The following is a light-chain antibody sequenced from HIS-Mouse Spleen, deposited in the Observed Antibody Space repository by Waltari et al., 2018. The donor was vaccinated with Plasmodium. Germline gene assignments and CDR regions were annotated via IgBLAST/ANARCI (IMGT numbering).Light chain of an antibody. CDR2: EGS. CDR1: SSDVGSYNL. CDR3: CSYAGSSTFVV. J-gene: IGLJ2*01. Sequence: QSALTQPASVSGSPGQSITISCTGTSSDVGSYNLVSWYQPHPGKAPKLMIYEGSKRPEGVSNRFSGSKSGNTASLTISGLQAEDEADYYCCSYAGSSTFVVFGGGTKLTVL. V-gene: IGLV2-23*03.